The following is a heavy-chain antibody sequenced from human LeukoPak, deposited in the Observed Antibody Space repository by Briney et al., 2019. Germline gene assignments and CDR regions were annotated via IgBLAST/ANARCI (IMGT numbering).Heavy chain of an antibody. CDR2: MNPNSGNT. D-gene: IGHD3-10*01. CDR3: AKGGAVSSKSITMIRGTRRYYYYMDV. Sequence: ASVKVSCTASGYTFTSYGISWVRQAPGQGLEWMGWMNPNSGNTGYAQKFQGRVTMTRNTSISTAYMELSSLRSEDTAVYYCAKGGAVSSKSITMIRGTRRYYYYMDVWGKGTTVTISS. J-gene: IGHJ6*03. V-gene: IGHV1-8*02. CDR1: GYTFTSYG.